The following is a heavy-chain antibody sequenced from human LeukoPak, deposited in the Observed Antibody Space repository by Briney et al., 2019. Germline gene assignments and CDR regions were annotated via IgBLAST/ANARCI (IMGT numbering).Heavy chain of an antibody. J-gene: IGHJ4*02. CDR3: ARAPYWSGSYYVY. CDR1: GGSFSGYY. D-gene: IGHD1-26*01. V-gene: IGHV4-34*01. Sequence: SETLSLTCAVYGGSFSGYYWSWIRQPPGKGLEWIGEINHSGGTNYSPSLKSRVTISVDTSKNQFSLKLSSVTAADTAVYYCARAPYWSGSYYVYWGQGTLVTVSS. CDR2: INHSGGT.